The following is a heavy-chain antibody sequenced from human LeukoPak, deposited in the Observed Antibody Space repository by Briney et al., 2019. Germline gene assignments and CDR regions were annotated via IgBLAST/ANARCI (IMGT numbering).Heavy chain of an antibody. V-gene: IGHV4-59*10. CDR1: GGSFSGYY. J-gene: IGHJ6*03. Sequence: PSETLSLTCAVYGGSFSGYYWSWIRQPAGKGLEWIGRIYTSGSTNYNPSLKSRVTMSVDTSKNQFSLKLSSVTAADTAVYYCARSPNYYGSGSHKRKNYYYYYMGVWGKGTTATVSS. D-gene: IGHD3-10*01. CDR2: IYTSGST. CDR3: ARSPNYYGSGSHKRKNYYYYYMGV.